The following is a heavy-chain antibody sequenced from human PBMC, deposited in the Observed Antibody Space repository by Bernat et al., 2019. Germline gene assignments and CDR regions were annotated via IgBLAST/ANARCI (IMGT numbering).Heavy chain of an antibody. V-gene: IGHV3-33*08. CDR3: ARDPDSSSFLYYFDY. CDR1: GFTFSDYY. D-gene: IGHD6-13*01. CDR2: IWYDGSNK. J-gene: IGHJ4*02. Sequence: QVQLVESGGGLVKPGGSLRLSCAASGFTFSDYYMSWIRQAPGKGLEWVAVIWYDGSNKYYADSVKGRFTISRDNSKNTLYLQMNSLRAEDTTVYYCARDPDSSSFLYYFDYWAREPWSPSPQ.